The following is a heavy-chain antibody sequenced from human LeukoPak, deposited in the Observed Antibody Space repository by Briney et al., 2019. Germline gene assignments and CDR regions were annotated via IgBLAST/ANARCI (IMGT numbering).Heavy chain of an antibody. V-gene: IGHV4-59*01. Sequence: SETLSLTCTVSGVSISSYYWSWIRQPPGKGLEWIGYIYYSGSTNYNPSLKSRVTISVDTSKNQFSLKLSSVTAADTAVYYCARESLGVYYFDYWGQGTLVTVSS. D-gene: IGHD7-27*01. CDR3: ARESLGVYYFDY. CDR1: GVSISSYY. J-gene: IGHJ4*02. CDR2: IYYSGST.